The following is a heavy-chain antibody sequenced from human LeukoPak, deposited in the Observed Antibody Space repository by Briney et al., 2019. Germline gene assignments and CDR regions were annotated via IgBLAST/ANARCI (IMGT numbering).Heavy chain of an antibody. J-gene: IGHJ6*03. Sequence: PSETLSLTCAVYGGSFSGYYWGWIRQPPGKGLEWIGEIYHSGSTNYNPSLKSRVTISVDKSKNQFSLKLSSVTAADTAVYYCARDNGGTAMAYYYYYYMDVWGKGTTVTISS. CDR1: GGSFSGYY. CDR2: IYHSGST. V-gene: IGHV4-34*01. D-gene: IGHD5-18*01. CDR3: ARDNGGTAMAYYYYYYMDV.